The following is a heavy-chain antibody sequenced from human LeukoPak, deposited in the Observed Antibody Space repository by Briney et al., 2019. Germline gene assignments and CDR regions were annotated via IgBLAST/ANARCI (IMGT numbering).Heavy chain of an antibody. Sequence: SETLSLTCTVSGGSITGYYWSWIRQPAGKGLEWIGRIYTSGSTNYNPSLKSRVTMSVDTSKNQFSLKLSSVTAADTAVYYCARDRYYDILTGHNNWFDPWGQGTLVTVSS. V-gene: IGHV4-4*07. J-gene: IGHJ5*02. CDR1: GGSITGYY. D-gene: IGHD3-9*01. CDR2: IYTSGST. CDR3: ARDRYYDILTGHNNWFDP.